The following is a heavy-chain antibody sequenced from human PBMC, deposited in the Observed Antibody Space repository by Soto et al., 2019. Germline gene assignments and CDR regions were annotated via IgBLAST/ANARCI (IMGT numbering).Heavy chain of an antibody. D-gene: IGHD3-22*01. CDR2: INPSGGST. CDR1: GYTFTSYY. V-gene: IGHV1-46*01. Sequence: GASVKVSCKASGYTFTSYYMHWVRQAPGQGLEWMGIINPSGGSTSYAQKFQGRVTMTRDTSTSTVYMELSSLRSEDTAVYYCARYHLVVVTPRESWFDPWGQGTLVTVSS. CDR3: ARYHLVVVTPRESWFDP. J-gene: IGHJ5*02.